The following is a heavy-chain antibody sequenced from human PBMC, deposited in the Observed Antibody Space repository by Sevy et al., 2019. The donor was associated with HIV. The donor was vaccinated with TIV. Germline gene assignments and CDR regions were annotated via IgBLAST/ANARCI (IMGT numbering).Heavy chain of an antibody. D-gene: IGHD1-26*01. CDR1: GGSFSGYY. CDR2: INHSGST. V-gene: IGHV4-34*01. CDR3: ARGRYTYYYYYGMDV. Sequence: SETLSLTCAVYGGSFSGYYWSWIRQPPGKGLGWIGEINHSGSTNYNPSLKSRVTISVDTSKNQFSLKLSSVTAADTAVYYCARGRYTYYYYYGMDVWGQGTTVTVSS. J-gene: IGHJ6*02.